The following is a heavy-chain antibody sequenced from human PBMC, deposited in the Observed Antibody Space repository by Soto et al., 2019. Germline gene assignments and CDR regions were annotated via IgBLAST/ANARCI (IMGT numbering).Heavy chain of an antibody. CDR1: GGSINSANYY. J-gene: IGHJ4*02. CDR3: VRHQRYSSGWYIDY. V-gene: IGHV4-39*01. Sequence: PSETLSLTCTVSGGSINSANYYWGCIRQPPGKGLEWIGNVYYRGTTYYNPSLKGRVTISVDTSKNQFSLKLSSVTAADSAVFFCVRHQRYSSGWYIDYWGQGTPVTVSS. D-gene: IGHD6-19*01. CDR2: VYYRGTT.